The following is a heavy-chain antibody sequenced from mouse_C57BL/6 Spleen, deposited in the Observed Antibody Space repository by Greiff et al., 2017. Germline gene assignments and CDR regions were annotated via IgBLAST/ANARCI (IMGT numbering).Heavy chain of an antibody. Sequence: QVQLKQSGPELVKPGASVKISCKASGYAFSSSWMNWVKQRPGKGLEWIGRIYPGDGDTNYNGKFKGKATLTADKSSSTAYMQLSSLTSEDSAVYFCAREEGNLLLGMDYWGQGTSVTVSS. D-gene: IGHD1-1*01. CDR1: GYAFSSSW. CDR2: IYPGDGDT. CDR3: AREEGNLLLGMDY. V-gene: IGHV1-82*01. J-gene: IGHJ4*01.